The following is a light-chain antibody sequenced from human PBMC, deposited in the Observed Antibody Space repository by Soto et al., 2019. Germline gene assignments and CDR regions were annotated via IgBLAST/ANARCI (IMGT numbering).Light chain of an antibody. CDR2: WAS. CDR3: QQYYSFPYT. Sequence: DIVMTQSPDSLAVSLGERASINCKSSQNVLYSSKNRNYLAWYQQKPGQPPELLIYWASSRESGVPDRFSGSGSGTDFTLTISSLQAEDVALYYCQQYYSFPYTFGQGTKVDIK. V-gene: IGKV4-1*01. CDR1: QNVLYSSKNRNY. J-gene: IGKJ2*01.